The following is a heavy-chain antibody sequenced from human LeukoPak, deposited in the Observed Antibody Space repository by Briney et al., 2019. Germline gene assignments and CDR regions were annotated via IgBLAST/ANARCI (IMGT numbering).Heavy chain of an antibody. CDR1: GFTFSSYW. CDR3: AKEGIAAAGTIGPFDY. D-gene: IGHD6-13*01. CDR2: IKQDGSEK. V-gene: IGHV3-7*03. Sequence: GGSLRLSCAASGFTFSSYWMSWVRQAPEKGLEWVANIKQDGSEKYYVDSVKGRFTISRDNAKNSLYLQMNSLRAEDMALYYCAKEGIAAAGTIGPFDYWGQGTLVTVSS. J-gene: IGHJ4*02.